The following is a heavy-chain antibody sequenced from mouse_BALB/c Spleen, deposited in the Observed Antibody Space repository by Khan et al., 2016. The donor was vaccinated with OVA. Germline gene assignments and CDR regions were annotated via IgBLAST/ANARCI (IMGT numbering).Heavy chain of an antibody. D-gene: IGHD3-1*01. CDR3: AREGSSGPAWFAY. CDR2: IRYDGNS. V-gene: IGHV3-6*02. CDR1: AYSITSGYF. Sequence: EVQLQESGPGLVKPSQTLSLSCSVTAYSITSGYFWNWIRQFPGNKLEWMGYIRYDGNSNYNPSLKNRISITRDTSRNQFFLKLLPLTPEDTSTYVCAREGSSGPAWFAYWGQGTLVTVSA. J-gene: IGHJ3*01.